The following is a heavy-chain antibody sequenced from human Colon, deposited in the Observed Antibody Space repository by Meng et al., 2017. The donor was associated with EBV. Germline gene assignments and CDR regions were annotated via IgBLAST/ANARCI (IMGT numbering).Heavy chain of an antibody. CDR1: GASISSINW. CDR3: ARGNAYNAPSFDY. V-gene: IGHV4-4*02. CDR2: IYHGGNT. D-gene: IGHD5-24*01. Sequence: QVQLQESGPGLVEPSGTLSLTCAVSGASISSINWWSWVRQPPGKGLEWIGEIYHGGNTNYNPSLKSRVTISVDRSNDQFSLSLSSVTAADTAVYYCARGNAYNAPSFDYWGQGTLVTVSS. J-gene: IGHJ4*02.